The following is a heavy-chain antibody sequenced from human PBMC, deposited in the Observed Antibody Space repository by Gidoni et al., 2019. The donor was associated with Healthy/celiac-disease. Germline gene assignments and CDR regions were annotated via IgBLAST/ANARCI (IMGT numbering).Heavy chain of an antibody. D-gene: IGHD2-21*02. Sequence: EVQLLESGVGLVQPGRSLRLSCSASGFPFDDSAIHWFRPTPGQGLEWVSGISWNSGSIGYADSVKGRFTISRDNAKNSLYLQMNSLRAEDTALYDCAKEEAYCGGDCYSSRTYYYYGMDVWGQGTTVTVSS. CDR2: ISWNSGSI. CDR1: GFPFDDSA. J-gene: IGHJ6*02. V-gene: IGHV3-9*01. CDR3: AKEEAYCGGDCYSSRTYYYYGMDV.